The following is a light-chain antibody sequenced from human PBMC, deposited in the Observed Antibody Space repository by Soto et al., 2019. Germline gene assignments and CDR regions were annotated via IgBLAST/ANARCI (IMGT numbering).Light chain of an antibody. CDR1: QSVSSSY. J-gene: IGKJ1*01. CDR3: PQPNKWRT. Sequence: DIVFTQSPGTLSLSPGERDTLSCMASQSVSSSYLAWYQQKPGQAPRLLTYDASKRATGIPARFSGSGFGTDYALAISNVETDDFAVYYCPQPNKWRTFGPGTQVDIK. CDR2: DAS. V-gene: IGKV3D-20*02.